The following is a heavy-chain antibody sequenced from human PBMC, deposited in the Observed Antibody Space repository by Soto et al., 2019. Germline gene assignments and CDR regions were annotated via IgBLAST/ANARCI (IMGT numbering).Heavy chain of an antibody. Sequence: QAQLVESGGGVVQPGRSLRLACEDSGFTFRDFAMHWVRQAPGKGLEWVTVISYDARYIYYADSVKGRFTISRDNSKNTLYLQMNSVRVEDTAVYFCAREAGRVAAAGYGLDVWGQGTTVTVSS. CDR2: ISYDARYI. CDR3: AREAGRVAAAGYGLDV. J-gene: IGHJ6*02. D-gene: IGHD6-13*01. CDR1: GFTFRDFA. V-gene: IGHV3-30*04.